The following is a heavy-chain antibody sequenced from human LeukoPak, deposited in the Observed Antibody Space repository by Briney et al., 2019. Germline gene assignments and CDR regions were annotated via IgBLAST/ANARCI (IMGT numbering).Heavy chain of an antibody. CDR3: ARGSLLGFGELSELFDP. CDR2: ISSSSSYI. V-gene: IGHV3-21*01. D-gene: IGHD3-10*01. J-gene: IGHJ5*02. CDR1: GFTFSSYS. Sequence: GSLRLSXAASGFTFSSYSMNWVRQAPGKGLEWVSSISSSSSYIYYADSVKGRFTISRDNAKNSLYLQMNSLRAEDTAVYYCARGSLLGFGELSELFDPWGQGTLVTVSS.